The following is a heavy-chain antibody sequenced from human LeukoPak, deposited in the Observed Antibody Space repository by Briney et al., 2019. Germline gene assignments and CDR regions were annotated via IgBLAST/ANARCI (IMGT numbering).Heavy chain of an antibody. V-gene: IGHV1-18*01. CDR1: GYTFTSYG. D-gene: IGHD6-13*01. Sequence: ASVKVSCKASGYTFTSYGISWVRQAPGQGLEWMGWISAYNGNTNYAQKFQGRVTMTRDTSISTAYMELSRLRSDDTAVYYCAREGVAAGGAWFDPWGQGTLVTVSS. CDR2: ISAYNGNT. CDR3: AREGVAAGGAWFDP. J-gene: IGHJ5*02.